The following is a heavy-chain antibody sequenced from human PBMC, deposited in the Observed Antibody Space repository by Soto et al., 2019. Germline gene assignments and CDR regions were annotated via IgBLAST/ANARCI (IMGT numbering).Heavy chain of an antibody. D-gene: IGHD3-3*01. Sequence: GASLKISCKSSTYTFSNYWIGWVRQVPGEGLERKGIIYPGDSDTRYSPSFQGQVTISVDKSISTAYLQWSSLKTSDTAMYYCVRHTRVFYFWCGYSFPPLYYYGKDVRGRGTTVTVSS. J-gene: IGHJ6*02. CDR3: VRHTRVFYFWCGYSFPPLYYYGKDV. CDR2: IYPGDSDT. CDR1: TYTFSNYW. V-gene: IGHV5-51*01.